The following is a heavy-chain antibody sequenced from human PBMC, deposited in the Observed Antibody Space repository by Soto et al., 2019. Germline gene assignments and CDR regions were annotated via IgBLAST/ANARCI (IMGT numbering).Heavy chain of an antibody. J-gene: IGHJ4*02. V-gene: IGHV1-3*01. CDR1: GYTFTSYA. CDR2: INAGNGNT. D-gene: IGHD6-13*01. CDR3: ARGEGYSSSWYAGGNDY. Sequence: QVQLVQSGAEVKKPGASVKVSCKASGYTFTSYAMHWVRQAPGQRLEWMGWINAGNGNTKYSQKFHGRVTITRDTSASTAYMELSSLRSEDTAVYYCARGEGYSSSWYAGGNDYWGQGTLVTVSS.